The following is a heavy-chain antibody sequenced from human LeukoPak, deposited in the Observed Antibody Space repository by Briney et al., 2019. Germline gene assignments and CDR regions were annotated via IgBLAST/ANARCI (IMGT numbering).Heavy chain of an antibody. V-gene: IGHV4-34*01. CDR3: ARALTTVTRRYGMDV. CDR2: INHSGST. J-gene: IGHJ6*02. Sequence: SETLSLTCAVYGGSFSGYYWSWIRQPPGKGLEWIGEINHSGSTNYNPSLKSRVTISVDTSKNQFSLKLSSVTAADAAVYYCARALTTVTRRYGMDVWGQGTTVTVSS. D-gene: IGHD4-17*01. CDR1: GGSFSGYY.